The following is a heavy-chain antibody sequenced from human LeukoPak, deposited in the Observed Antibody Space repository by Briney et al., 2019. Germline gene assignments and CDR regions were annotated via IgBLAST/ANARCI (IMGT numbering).Heavy chain of an antibody. CDR2: INPNSGGT. V-gene: IGHV1-2*02. CDR1: GYTFTGYY. CDR3: ARALNPLWLLGYFDY. J-gene: IGHJ4*02. Sequence: GASVKVSCKASGYTFTGYYMHWVRQAPGQGLEWMGWINPNSGGTNYAQKFQGRVTMTRGKSISTAYMELSRLRSDDTAVYYCARALNPLWLLGYFDYWGQGTLDSVSS. D-gene: IGHD3-9*01.